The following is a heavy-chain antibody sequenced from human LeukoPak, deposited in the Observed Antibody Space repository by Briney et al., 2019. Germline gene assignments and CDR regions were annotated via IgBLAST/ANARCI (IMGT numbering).Heavy chain of an antibody. V-gene: IGHV3-48*02. Sequence: GESLRLSCAACRFSFSSYSLHCVRQAPGKGLEWCSYISSGCSTIYYADSVKGRFTISRDNARNSLYLQMDSLRDEDTAVYYCARDGYGDYLFDYCGQGTLDTVYS. CDR2: ISSGCSTI. J-gene: IGHJ4*02. CDR1: RFSFSSYS. CDR3: ARDGYGDYLFDY. D-gene: IGHD4-17*01.